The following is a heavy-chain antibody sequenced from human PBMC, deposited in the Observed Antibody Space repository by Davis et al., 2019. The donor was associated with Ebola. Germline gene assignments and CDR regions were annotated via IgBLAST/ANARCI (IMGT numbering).Heavy chain of an antibody. V-gene: IGHV3-21*01. CDR3: ARGGSWGLGGEDY. J-gene: IGHJ4*02. Sequence: GESLKISCAASGFTFSSYSMNWVRQAPGKGLEWVSSISSSSSYIYYADSVNGRFTISRDNAKNSLYLQMNSLRAEDTAVYYCARGGSWGLGGEDYWGQGTLVTVSS. CDR1: GFTFSSYS. D-gene: IGHD1-26*01. CDR2: ISSSSSYI.